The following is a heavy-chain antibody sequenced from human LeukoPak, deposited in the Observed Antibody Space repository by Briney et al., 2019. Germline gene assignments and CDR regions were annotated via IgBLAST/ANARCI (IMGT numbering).Heavy chain of an antibody. Sequence: GGSLRLSCAASGFTFSSYAMSWVRQAPGKGLEWVSAISGSGGSTYYADSVKGRFTISRDNSKNTLYLQMNSLRAEDTAVYYCAKGIAAAGIYYYYYGMDVWGQGTTVTVSS. D-gene: IGHD6-13*01. CDR3: AKGIAAAGIYYYYYGMDV. CDR1: GFTFSSYA. V-gene: IGHV3-23*01. J-gene: IGHJ6*02. CDR2: ISGSGGST.